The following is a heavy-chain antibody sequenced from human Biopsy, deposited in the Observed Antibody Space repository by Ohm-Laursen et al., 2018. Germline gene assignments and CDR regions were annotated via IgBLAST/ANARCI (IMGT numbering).Heavy chain of an antibody. J-gene: IGHJ3*02. CDR2: IYSSGST. Sequence: SDTLSLTCPVSGGSFTGHYWSWIRQPAGKGLEWIGRIYSSGSTNYNPSLKSRVTLSMDTSKRQFSLKLSFVTAADTAVYYCARWTPEYDSSRYYLDAFDIWGQGTKVTVSS. D-gene: IGHD3-22*01. CDR1: GGSFTGHY. V-gene: IGHV4-4*07. CDR3: ARWTPEYDSSRYYLDAFDI.